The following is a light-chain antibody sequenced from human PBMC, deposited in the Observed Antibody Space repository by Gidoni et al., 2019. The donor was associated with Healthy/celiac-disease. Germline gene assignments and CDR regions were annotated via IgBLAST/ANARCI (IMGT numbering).Light chain of an antibody. CDR3: QQSYSTRYS. J-gene: IGKJ2*03. V-gene: IGKV1-39*01. Sequence: DIQITQSPSSLSASVGARVTITCRASQSISSYLNWYQQKPGKAPKLLIYAASSLQSGVPSRFSGSGSGTDFTLTISSLQPEDFATYYCQQSYSTRYSFGQGTKLEIK. CDR1: QSISSY. CDR2: AAS.